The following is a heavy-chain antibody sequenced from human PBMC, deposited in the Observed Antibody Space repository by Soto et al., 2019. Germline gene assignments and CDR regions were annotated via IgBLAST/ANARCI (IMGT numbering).Heavy chain of an antibody. J-gene: IGHJ4*02. CDR1: GYTFTSYY. Sequence: QVQLVQSGAEVKKPGASVKVSCKASGYTFTSYYMHWVRQAPGQGLEWMGIINPSGGSTSYAQKFQGRVTMTRDTSTSTVYMELRSLRSEDTAVYYCAREGRENYYDSSGYFDYWGQGTLVTVSS. CDR2: INPSGGST. V-gene: IGHV1-46*01. CDR3: AREGRENYYDSSGYFDY. D-gene: IGHD3-22*01.